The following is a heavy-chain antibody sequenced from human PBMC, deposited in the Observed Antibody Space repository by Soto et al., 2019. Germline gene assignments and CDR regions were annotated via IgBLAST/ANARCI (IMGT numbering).Heavy chain of an antibody. CDR1: GFIFRSYG. J-gene: IGHJ2*01. V-gene: IGHV3-33*01. CDR2: IWYDGSKK. Sequence: GGSLRLSCAASGFIFRSYGMHWVRQAPGKGLEWVAMIWYDGSKKYYAGSVKGRFTISRDNSKNALFLEVNTLRADDTAVYYCARDGSGPQVRYFDLWGRGTLVTVSS. CDR3: ARDGSGPQVRYFDL. D-gene: IGHD3-3*01.